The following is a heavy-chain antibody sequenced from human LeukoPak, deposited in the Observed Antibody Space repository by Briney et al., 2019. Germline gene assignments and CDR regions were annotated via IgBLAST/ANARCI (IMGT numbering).Heavy chain of an antibody. D-gene: IGHD3-10*01. CDR3: ARDPSLLSLLDY. Sequence: ASVKVSCKASGYTFSNYGISWVRQAPGQGLEWMGWISEYNGNTHYAQKFQGRVTMTTDTSTSTAYMELRSLRSDDTAVYYCARDPSLLSLLDYWGQGTLVTVSS. V-gene: IGHV1-18*01. J-gene: IGHJ4*02. CDR1: GYTFSNYG. CDR2: ISEYNGNT.